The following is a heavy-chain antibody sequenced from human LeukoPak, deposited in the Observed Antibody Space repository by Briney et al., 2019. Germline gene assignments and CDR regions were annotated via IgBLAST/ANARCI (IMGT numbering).Heavy chain of an antibody. CDR3: ARDESSSWYGVGYYYGMDV. D-gene: IGHD6-13*01. CDR2: ISSSTTM. V-gene: IGHV3-48*04. CDR1: GFIFSGYS. J-gene: IGHJ6*02. Sequence: GGSLRLSCAASGFIFSGYSMNWVRQAPGKGLEWISYISSSTTMYYADSVKGRFTISRDNSKNTLYLQMNSLRAEDTAVYYCARDESSSWYGVGYYYGMDVWGQGTTVTVSS.